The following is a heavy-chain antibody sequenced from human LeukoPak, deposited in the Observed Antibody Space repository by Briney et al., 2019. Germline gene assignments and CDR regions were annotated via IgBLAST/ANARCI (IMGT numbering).Heavy chain of an antibody. CDR2: IIHSGSN. D-gene: IGHD3-3*01. V-gene: IGHV4-34*12. CDR3: ARSSVTIFGVVLQGWCDP. J-gene: IGHJ5*02. CDR1: GGSFSGYC. Sequence: SETLSLTCAVYGGSFSGYCWSWISQPPGEGMEWIGEIIHSGSNNYNPTLRTRSTISVNTSKNQFSLKLSSVTAADRAVYYSARSSVTIFGVVLQGWCDPWGQGTLVTVSS.